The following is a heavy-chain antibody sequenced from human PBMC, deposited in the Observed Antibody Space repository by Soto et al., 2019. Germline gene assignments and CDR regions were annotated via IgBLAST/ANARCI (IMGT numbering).Heavy chain of an antibody. D-gene: IGHD7-27*01. CDR1: GGSINNHY. CDR2: IYYSGST. V-gene: IGHV4-59*11. J-gene: IGHJ4*02. CDR3: ARANWFFEY. Sequence: QVQLQESGPGLVKPSGTLSLTCTVSGGSINNHYWSWIRQPPGQGLEWIGYIYYSGSTNYNPSLKSRLTMSVDTSKNQFSLKLSSLTAGDTAIYYCARANWFFEYWGQGTLVTVSS.